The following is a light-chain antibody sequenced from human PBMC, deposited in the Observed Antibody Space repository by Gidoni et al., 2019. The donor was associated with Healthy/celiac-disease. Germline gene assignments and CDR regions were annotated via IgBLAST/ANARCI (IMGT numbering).Light chain of an antibody. CDR1: QDFSSY. V-gene: IGKV1-9*01. Sequence: DIQLTQSPSFLSASVGDRVTITCRASQDFSSYLAWYQQKPGKAPELLIYAASILQSGVPSRFSGRGSVTEFTLTISSLQPADFATYYCQQLNSYAFGQGTKVESK. J-gene: IGKJ2*01. CDR2: AAS. CDR3: QQLNSYA.